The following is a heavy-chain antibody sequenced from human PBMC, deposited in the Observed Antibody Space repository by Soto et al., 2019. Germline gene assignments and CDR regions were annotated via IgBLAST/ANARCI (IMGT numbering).Heavy chain of an antibody. CDR2: INPDDSHT. J-gene: IGHJ4*02. D-gene: IGHD3-3*01. Sequence: PQESLKISCQGSGCSFTTYWIGWVLQMPGKGLEWMGIINPDDSHTIYSPSFQGQVTISADRYISTAYLQWSSLKASDTAMYYCARRGAYESIWRRYFFFDMWGLGTMVTVSS. V-gene: IGHV5-51*01. CDR3: ARRGAYESIWRRYFFFDM. CDR1: GCSFTTYW.